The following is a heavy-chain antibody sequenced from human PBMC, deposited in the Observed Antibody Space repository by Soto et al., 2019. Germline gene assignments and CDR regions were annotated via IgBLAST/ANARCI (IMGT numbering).Heavy chain of an antibody. D-gene: IGHD3-22*01. CDR2: VSFDGTNK. J-gene: IGHJ1*01. CDR1: GFTFSSHG. CDR3: ANGDSSGFEYFQS. V-gene: IGHV3-30*18. Sequence: QVQLVESGGGVVQPGMTLRLSCTASGFTFSSHGMHWVRRAPGKGLEWVAVVSFDGTNKNYADSVRGRFTISRDNSKNTLYLQMSSLRAEDTAVYYCANGDSSGFEYFQSWGQGTLVTVSS.